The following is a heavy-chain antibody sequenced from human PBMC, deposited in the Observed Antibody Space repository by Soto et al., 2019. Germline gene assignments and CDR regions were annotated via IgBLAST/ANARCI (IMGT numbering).Heavy chain of an antibody. J-gene: IGHJ4*02. Sequence: ASVKVSCKAAGYTFTSYGISWVRQAPGQGLEWMGWISAYNGNTKYAQKLQGRVTMTTDTSSSTAYMELRSLRYDDTAVYYCAFGVVIPTRTPDYWGQGSLVTLSS. CDR2: ISAYNGNT. CDR1: GYTFTSYG. V-gene: IGHV1-18*01. CDR3: AFGVVIPTRTPDY. D-gene: IGHD3-16*02.